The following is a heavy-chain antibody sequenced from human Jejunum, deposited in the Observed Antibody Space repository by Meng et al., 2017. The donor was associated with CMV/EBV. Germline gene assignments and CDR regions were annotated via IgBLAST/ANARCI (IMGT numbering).Heavy chain of an antibody. Sequence: STYWMSWVRQAPGRGLEWVAKIKQDGTEKYYVDSVKGRFTISRDNAKNSLYLQMDSLRDDDTAVYYCAREALGGLGIAMTRTELDSWGQGTLVTVSS. J-gene: IGHJ5*01. V-gene: IGHV3-7*01. CDR2: IKQDGTEK. D-gene: IGHD6-13*01. CDR3: AREALGGLGIAMTRTELDS. CDR1: STYW.